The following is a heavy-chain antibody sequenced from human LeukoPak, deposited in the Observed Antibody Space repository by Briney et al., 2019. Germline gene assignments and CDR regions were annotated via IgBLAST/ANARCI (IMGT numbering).Heavy chain of an antibody. V-gene: IGHV4-39*01. CDR1: GGSISSSSYY. CDR2: IYYSGST. Sequence: SETLSLTCTVSGGSISSSSYYWGWIRQPPGKGLEWIGSIYYSGSTYYNPFLKSRVTISVDTSKNQFSLKLSSVTAADTAVYYCARRGSSSSTNFDYWGQGTLVTVSS. D-gene: IGHD6-6*01. J-gene: IGHJ4*02. CDR3: ARRGSSSSTNFDY.